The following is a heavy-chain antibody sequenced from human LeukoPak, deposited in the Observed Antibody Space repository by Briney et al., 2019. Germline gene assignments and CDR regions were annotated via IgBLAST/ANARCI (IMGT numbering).Heavy chain of an antibody. J-gene: IGHJ4*02. CDR2: ISGSGGST. CDR3: AKADTGSSGWYSRARFFDY. Sequence: GGSLRLSCAASGFTFSSYAMSWVRQAPGKGLEWVSAISGSGGSTYYADSVKGRFTISRDNSKNTLYLQMNSLRAEDTAVYYCAKADTGSSGWYSRARFFDYWGQGTLVTVSS. CDR1: GFTFSSYA. V-gene: IGHV3-23*01. D-gene: IGHD6-19*01.